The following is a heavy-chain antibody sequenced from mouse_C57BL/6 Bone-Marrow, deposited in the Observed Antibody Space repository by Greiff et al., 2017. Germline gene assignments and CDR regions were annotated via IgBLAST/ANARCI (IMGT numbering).Heavy chain of an antibody. V-gene: IGHV1-82*01. Sequence: QVQLKESGPELVKPGASVKISCKASGYAFSSSWMNWVKQRPGKGLEWLGRIYPGDGDTNYNGKFKGKATLTADKSSSTAYMQLSSLTSEDSAVYFCARDYYGSSYYVDYWGQGTTLTVSS. CDR2: IYPGDGDT. CDR3: ARDYYGSSYYVDY. D-gene: IGHD1-1*01. J-gene: IGHJ2*01. CDR1: GYAFSSSW.